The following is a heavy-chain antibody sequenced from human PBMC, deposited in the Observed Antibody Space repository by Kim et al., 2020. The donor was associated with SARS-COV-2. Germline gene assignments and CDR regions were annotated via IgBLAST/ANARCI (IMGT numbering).Heavy chain of an antibody. CDR3: ARDYPRAARPFDY. V-gene: IGHV3-21*01. Sequence: EDSVRRRFTISRDNATNSLYLQMNSLRAEATAVYYCARDYPRAARPFDYRGQGTLVTVSS. J-gene: IGHJ4*02. D-gene: IGHD6-6*01.